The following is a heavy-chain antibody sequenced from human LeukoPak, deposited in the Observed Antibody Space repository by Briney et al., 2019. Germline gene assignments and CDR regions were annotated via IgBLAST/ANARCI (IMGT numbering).Heavy chain of an antibody. Sequence: SETLSLTCTVSGGSISSSSCYWGWIRQPPGKGLEWIGSIYYSGSTYYNPSLKSRVTISVDTSKNQFSLKLSSVTAADTAVYYCARERDYDILTGYRGTQDFDYWGQGTLVTVSS. CDR1: GGSISSSSCY. CDR2: IYYSGST. D-gene: IGHD3-9*01. CDR3: ARERDYDILTGYRGTQDFDY. V-gene: IGHV4-39*02. J-gene: IGHJ4*02.